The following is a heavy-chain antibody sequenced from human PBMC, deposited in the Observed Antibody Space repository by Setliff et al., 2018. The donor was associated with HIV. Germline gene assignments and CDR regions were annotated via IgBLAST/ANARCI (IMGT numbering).Heavy chain of an antibody. J-gene: IGHJ4*02. CDR1: GYTFDGHY. D-gene: IGHD2-2*01. V-gene: IGHV1-2*06. CDR2: INPKSGAT. CDR3: ARKDGVGYWDSNSCYGIGPIDF. Sequence: GASVKVSCQTSGYTFDGHYYVNWVRQAPGQGLEWMGRINPKSGATNLAQKFQGRVTLTRDTSVTTVYMELTSLRSDDTAVYYCARKDGVGYWDSNSCYGIGPIDFWGQGSLVTVSS.